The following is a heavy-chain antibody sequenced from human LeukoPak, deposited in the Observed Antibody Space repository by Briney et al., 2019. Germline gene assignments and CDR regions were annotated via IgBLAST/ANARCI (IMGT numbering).Heavy chain of an antibody. J-gene: IGHJ4*02. CDR3: ARAMVRGVINAFDY. CDR1: GGSFSGYY. CDR2: INHSRST. D-gene: IGHD3-10*01. V-gene: IGHV4-34*01. Sequence: SGTLSLTCAVYGGSFSGYYWSWIRQPPGKGLEWIGEINHSRSTNYNPSLKSRVTISVDTSKNQFSLKLSSVTAADTAVYYCARAMVRGVINAFDYWGQGTLVTVSS.